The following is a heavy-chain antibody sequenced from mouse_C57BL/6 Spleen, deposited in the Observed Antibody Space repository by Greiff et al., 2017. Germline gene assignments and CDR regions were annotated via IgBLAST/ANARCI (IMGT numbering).Heavy chain of an antibody. J-gene: IGHJ1*03. CDR1: GYTFTDYY. V-gene: IGHV1-26*01. CDR2: INPNNGGT. Sequence: VQLQQSGPELVKPGASVKISCKASGYTFTDYYMNWVKQSHGKSLEWIGDINPNNGGTSYNQKFKGKDTLTVDKSSSTAYMELRSLTSEDSAVYYCARDYFDVWGTGTTVTVSS. CDR3: ARDYFDV.